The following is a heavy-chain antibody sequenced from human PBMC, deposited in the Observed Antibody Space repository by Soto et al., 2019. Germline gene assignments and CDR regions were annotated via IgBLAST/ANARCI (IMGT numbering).Heavy chain of an antibody. CDR2: IRSKAYGGTT. V-gene: IGHV3-49*03. Sequence: GGSLRLSCTASGFTFGDYAMSWFRQAPGKGLEWVGFIRSKAYGGTTEYAASVKGRFTISRDDSKSIAYLQMNSLKTEDTAVYYCTRWYDFWSGYYTCYYCYYMDVWGKGTTVTVSS. CDR3: TRWYDFWSGYYTCYYCYYMDV. CDR1: GFTFGDYA. J-gene: IGHJ6*03. D-gene: IGHD3-3*01.